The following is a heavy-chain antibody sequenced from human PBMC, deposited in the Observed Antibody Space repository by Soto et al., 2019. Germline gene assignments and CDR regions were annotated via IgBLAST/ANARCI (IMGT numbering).Heavy chain of an antibody. CDR1: GFTFSTYA. CDR3: AKDPSLYCSGGSCPDNWFDP. Sequence: GGSLRLSCAASGFTFSTYAMHWVRQAPGKGLEWVAVISYDGSNKHYADSVKGRFTISRDNSKNTLYLQMNSLRAEDTAVYYCAKDPSLYCSGGSCPDNWFDPWGQGTLVTVSS. J-gene: IGHJ5*02. CDR2: ISYDGSNK. D-gene: IGHD2-15*01. V-gene: IGHV3-30*04.